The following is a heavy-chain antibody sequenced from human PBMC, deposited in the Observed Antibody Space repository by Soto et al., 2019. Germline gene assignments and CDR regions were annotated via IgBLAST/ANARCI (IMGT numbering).Heavy chain of an antibody. CDR2: MDSGGTTI. V-gene: IGHV3-74*01. J-gene: IGHJ4*02. D-gene: IGHD3-10*01. CDR1: GFTFSTYW. CDR3: ATAGYYRFDF. Sequence: EVQFVESGGGLVQPGGSLRLSCAASGFTFSTYWMHWVRQAPGEGLVWVSRMDSGGTTINYADAVKGRFTISRDNAKNTLYLQMDSLRAEDTAVYYCATAGYYRFDFWGQGTLVTVSS.